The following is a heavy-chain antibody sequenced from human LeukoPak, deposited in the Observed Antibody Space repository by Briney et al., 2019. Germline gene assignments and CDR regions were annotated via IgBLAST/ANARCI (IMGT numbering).Heavy chain of an antibody. Sequence: GASVKVSCKASGYTFTSYAMNWVRQAPGQGLEWMGWINTNTGNPTYAQGFTGRFVFSLDTSVSTAYLQISSLKAEDTAVYYCAREMGDYDFWSGSRNWFDPWGQGTLVTASS. CDR3: AREMGDYDFWSGSRNWFDP. CDR1: GYTFTSYA. CDR2: INTNTGNP. D-gene: IGHD3-3*01. V-gene: IGHV7-4-1*02. J-gene: IGHJ5*02.